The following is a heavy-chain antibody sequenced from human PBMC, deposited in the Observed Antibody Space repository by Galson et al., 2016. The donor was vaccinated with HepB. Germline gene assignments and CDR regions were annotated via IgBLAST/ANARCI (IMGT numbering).Heavy chain of an antibody. CDR1: GFTFSSYG. J-gene: IGHJ6*02. Sequence: SLRLSCAASGFTFSSYGMHWVRQAPGKGLEWVAVMWADGVKKYCADSVKGRFTISRDTSKNTLYPQMNSLRAEDTAVYYCARDPQYQLTNYYYYGMDVWGQGTTVTV. CDR3: ARDPQYQLTNYYYYGMDV. V-gene: IGHV3-33*01. CDR2: MWADGVKK. D-gene: IGHD2-2*01.